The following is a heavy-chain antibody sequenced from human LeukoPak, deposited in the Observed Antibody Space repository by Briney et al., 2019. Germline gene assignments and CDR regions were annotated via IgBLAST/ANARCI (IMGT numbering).Heavy chain of an antibody. Sequence: GGSLRLSCAASGFTFDDYAMHWVRQAPGKGLEWVSGITWNSGSIGYADSVKGRFTISRDNSKNTLYLQMNSLRAEDTAVYYCANIRSGDYWGQGTLVTVSS. J-gene: IGHJ4*02. CDR1: GFTFDDYA. D-gene: IGHD3-10*01. V-gene: IGHV3-9*01. CDR2: ITWNSGSI. CDR3: ANIRSGDY.